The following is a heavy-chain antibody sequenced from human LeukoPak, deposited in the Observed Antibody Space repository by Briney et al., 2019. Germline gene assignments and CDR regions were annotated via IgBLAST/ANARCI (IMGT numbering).Heavy chain of an antibody. Sequence: GGSLRLSCAASGFTFSSYGMHWVRQAPGKGLEWVAAICYDGSNKYYADSVKGRFTISRDNSKNTLYLQMNSLRAEDTAVYYCASLPGPGSYYYYYMDVWGKGTTVTVSS. CDR1: GFTFSSYG. D-gene: IGHD3-10*01. J-gene: IGHJ6*03. CDR3: ASLPGPGSYYYYYMDV. CDR2: ICYDGSNK. V-gene: IGHV3-33*01.